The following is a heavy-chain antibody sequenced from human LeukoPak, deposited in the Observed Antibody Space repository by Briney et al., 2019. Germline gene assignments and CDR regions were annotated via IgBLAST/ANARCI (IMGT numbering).Heavy chain of an antibody. D-gene: IGHD2-2*01. V-gene: IGHV1-18*01. CDR3: MRDEAWGYCSSTSCSGGLGNNWCDP. CDR2: ISAKDGKT. CDR1: GYTFTSYG. J-gene: IGHJ5*02. Sequence: ASVKVSCKTSGYTFTSYGISWVRQAPGQGLEWIGWISAKDGKTVNAQNLQGRVTMTTDTSTSTAYMELRSLRSDDTAVYYCMRDEAWGYCSSTSCSGGLGNNWCDPWGQGTLVTVSS.